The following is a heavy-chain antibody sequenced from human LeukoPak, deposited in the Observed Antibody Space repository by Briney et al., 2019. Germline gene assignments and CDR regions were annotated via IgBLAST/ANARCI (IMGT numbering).Heavy chain of an antibody. CDR2: IIPIFGTA. CDR1: GGTFSSYA. V-gene: IGHV1-69*05. J-gene: IGHJ4*02. Sequence: GASVKVSCKASGGTFSSYAISWVRQAPGQGLEWMGGIIPIFGTANYAQKFQGRVTITTDESTSTAYMELSSLRSEDTAVYYCARDLGYRTPFDYWGQGTLVTVSS. CDR3: ARDLGYRTPFDY. D-gene: IGHD6-25*01.